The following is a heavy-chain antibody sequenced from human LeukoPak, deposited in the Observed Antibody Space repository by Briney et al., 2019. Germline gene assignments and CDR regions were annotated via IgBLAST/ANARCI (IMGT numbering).Heavy chain of an antibody. CDR3: AKHRTNWEVVFDS. Sequence: GGSLRLSCAASGFTFSNYVMIWVRQAPGKGLEWVASIGGGDSTYYADSVKGRFTISRDNSKNTLYLQMNSLRAEDTAVYYCAKHRTNWEVVFDSWGQGTLVTVSS. V-gene: IGHV3-23*01. CDR2: IGGGDST. J-gene: IGHJ4*02. CDR1: GFTFSNYV. D-gene: IGHD7-27*01.